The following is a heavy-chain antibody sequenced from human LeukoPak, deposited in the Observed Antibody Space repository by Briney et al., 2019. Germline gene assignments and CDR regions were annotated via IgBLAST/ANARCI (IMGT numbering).Heavy chain of an antibody. J-gene: IGHJ4*02. CDR2: ISYSGST. Sequence: PSETLSLTCTVSGGSISSNTYYWGWIRQPPGKGLEWIGTISYSGSTYYNPSLKSRVTISVDTSKNQFSLKLSSVTAADTAVYYCARHNHYDAQASFHYWGQGTLVTVSS. V-gene: IGHV4-39*01. CDR3: ARHNHYDAQASFHY. CDR1: GGSISSNTYY. D-gene: IGHD3-22*01.